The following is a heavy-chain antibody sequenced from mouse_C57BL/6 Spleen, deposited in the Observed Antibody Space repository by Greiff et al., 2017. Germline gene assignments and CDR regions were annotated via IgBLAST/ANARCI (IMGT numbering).Heavy chain of an antibody. CDR1: GFNIKNTY. D-gene: IGHD1-1*01. V-gene: IGHV14-3*01. Sequence: EVQLQESVAELVRPGASVKLSCTASGFNIKNTYMPWVKQRPEQGLEWIGRIDPANGNTKYAPKFQGKATITADTSSNTAYLQLSSLTSEDTAIYYCARWDSYYYGSSYDAMDYWGQGTSVTVSS. CDR3: ARWDSYYYGSSYDAMDY. CDR2: IDPANGNT. J-gene: IGHJ4*01.